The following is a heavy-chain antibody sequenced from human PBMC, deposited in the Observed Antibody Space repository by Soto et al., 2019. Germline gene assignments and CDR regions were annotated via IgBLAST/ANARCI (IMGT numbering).Heavy chain of an antibody. J-gene: IGHJ4*02. CDR3: ARSGVVVTAMLDY. CDR1: GGTFSSYT. D-gene: IGHD2-21*02. CDR2: IIPILGIA. V-gene: IGHV1-69*02. Sequence: QVQLVQSGAAVKKPGSSVKVSCKASGGTFSSYTISWVRQAPGQGLEWMGRIIPILGIANYAQKFQGRVTITADKSTSTAYMELSSLRSEDTAVYYCARSGVVVTAMLDYWGQGTLVTVSS.